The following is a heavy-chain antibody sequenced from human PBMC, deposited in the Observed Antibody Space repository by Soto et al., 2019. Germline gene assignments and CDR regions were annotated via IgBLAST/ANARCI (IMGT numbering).Heavy chain of an antibody. Sequence: EFLKICFQVAGYTFTIYWVGWVRQIPGKGLEWMGIIYPSDSDTRYSPSFQGQVTISADQSINTAYLQWDSLKASDTAIYYCARPANTVADHFDLWGQGTPVTVSS. CDR2: IYPSDSDT. V-gene: IGHV5-51*01. CDR1: GYTFTIYW. CDR3: ARPANTVADHFDL. J-gene: IGHJ4*02. D-gene: IGHD4-17*01.